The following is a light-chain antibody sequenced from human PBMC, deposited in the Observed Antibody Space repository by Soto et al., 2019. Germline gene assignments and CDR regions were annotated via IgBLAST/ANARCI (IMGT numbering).Light chain of an antibody. Sequence: AIRMTQSPSSLSASTGDRVTITSRASQGISNYLAWYQQKPGKAPKVLIHAASTLQGGVPSRFSGSGSGTDFTLTISYLQSVDFATYYCQQYYTHPWTFGQGTKVEIK. J-gene: IGKJ1*01. CDR1: QGISNY. V-gene: IGKV1-8*01. CDR3: QQYYTHPWT. CDR2: AAS.